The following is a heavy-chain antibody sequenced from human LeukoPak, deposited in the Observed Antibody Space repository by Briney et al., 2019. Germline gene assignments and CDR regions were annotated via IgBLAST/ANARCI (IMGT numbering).Heavy chain of an antibody. CDR3: ARDQTDKGDAFDM. J-gene: IGHJ3*02. Sequence: SETLSLTCTVSGGSVSSYYWSWIRQPPGKGLEWIAYIYSSGTTNYNPSLKSRVTISIDTSKNQFSLKLSSVTAADTAVYYCARDQTDKGDAFDMWGQGRLVTVSS. CDR1: GGSVSSYY. D-gene: IGHD2-21*02. CDR2: IYSSGTT. V-gene: IGHV4-59*02.